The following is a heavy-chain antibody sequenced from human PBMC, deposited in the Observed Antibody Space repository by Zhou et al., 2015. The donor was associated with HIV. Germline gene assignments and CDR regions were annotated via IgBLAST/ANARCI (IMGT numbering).Heavy chain of an antibody. D-gene: IGHD5-18*01. CDR3: TTVSHTAMIT. CDR1: GFTFSNAW. V-gene: IGHV3-15*01. CDR2: IKSKTDGGTT. J-gene: IGHJ5*02. Sequence: EVQLVESGGGLVKPGGSLRLSCAASGFTFSNAWMSWVRQAPGKGLEWVARIKSKTDGGTTDYAAPVKGRFTISRDDSKNTLYLQMNSLKTEDTAIYYCTTVSHTAMITWGQGTLVTVSS.